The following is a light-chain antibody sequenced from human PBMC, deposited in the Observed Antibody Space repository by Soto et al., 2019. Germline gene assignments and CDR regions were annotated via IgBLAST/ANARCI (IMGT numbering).Light chain of an antibody. CDR3: SSYTCSSTHVV. J-gene: IGLJ2*01. CDR2: DVS. V-gene: IGLV2-14*01. Sequence: QSALTQPASVSGSPGQSITISCTGTSSDVGGYNYVSWYQQHPGKAPKLMIYDVSNRPSGVSNRFSGSKSGNTASLTISGLQAEDEADYYCSSYTCSSTHVVFGGGTKPPS. CDR1: SSDVGGYNY.